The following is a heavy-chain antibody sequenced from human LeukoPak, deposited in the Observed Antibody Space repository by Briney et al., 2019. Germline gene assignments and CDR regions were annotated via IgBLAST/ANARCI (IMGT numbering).Heavy chain of an antibody. J-gene: IGHJ4*02. CDR1: GGTFSSYA. CDR2: IIPIFGTA. CDR3: ARYTGIVGATGRYFDF. Sequence: SVKVSCKASGGTFSSYAISWVRQAPGQGLEWMGGIIPIFGTANYAQKFQGRITITADESTSTAYMELISLRSEDTAVYYCARYTGIVGATGRYFDFWGQGTLVTVSS. V-gene: IGHV1-69*01. D-gene: IGHD1-26*01.